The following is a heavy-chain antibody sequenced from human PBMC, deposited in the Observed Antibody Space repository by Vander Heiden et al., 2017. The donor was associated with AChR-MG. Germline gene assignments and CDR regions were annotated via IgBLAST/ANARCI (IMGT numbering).Heavy chain of an antibody. CDR3: AKGGRDGYNPLGWFDP. CDR1: GFTFDDYA. CDR2: ISWNSGSI. Sequence: EVQLVESGGGLVQPGRSLRLSCAASGFTFDDYAMHWVRQAPGKGLEWVSGISWNSGSIGYADSVKGRFTISRDNAKNSLYLQMNSLRAEDTALYYCAKGGRDGYNPLGWFDPWGQGTLVTVSS. J-gene: IGHJ5*02. D-gene: IGHD5-12*01. V-gene: IGHV3-9*01.